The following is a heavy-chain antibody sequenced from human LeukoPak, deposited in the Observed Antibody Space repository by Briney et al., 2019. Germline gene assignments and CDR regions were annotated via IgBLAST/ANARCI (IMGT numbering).Heavy chain of an antibody. V-gene: IGHV3-53*01. CDR2: IYSGGST. J-gene: IGHJ5*02. Sequence: PGGSLRLSCAASGFTFSSNYMSWVRQAPGKGLEWVSVIYSGGSTYYADSVKGRFTISRDNSKNTLYLQMNSLRAEDTAVYYCARWFFSDTAYRTWGQGTLVTVSS. D-gene: IGHD5-18*01. CDR3: ARWFFSDTAYRT. CDR1: GFTFSSNY.